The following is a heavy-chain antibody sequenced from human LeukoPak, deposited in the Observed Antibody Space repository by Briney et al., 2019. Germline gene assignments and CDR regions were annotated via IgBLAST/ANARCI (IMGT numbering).Heavy chain of an antibody. CDR3: ARGYSSRYYYDSSGYSTAYYFDY. CDR1: GGSFSGYY. D-gene: IGHD3-22*01. Sequence: SETLSLTCAVYGGSFSGYYWSWIRQPPGKGLEWIGEINHSGSTNYNPSLKSRVTISVDTSKNQFSLKLSSVTAADTAVYYCARGYSSRYYYDSSGYSTAYYFDYWGQGTLVTVSP. J-gene: IGHJ4*02. V-gene: IGHV4-34*01. CDR2: INHSGST.